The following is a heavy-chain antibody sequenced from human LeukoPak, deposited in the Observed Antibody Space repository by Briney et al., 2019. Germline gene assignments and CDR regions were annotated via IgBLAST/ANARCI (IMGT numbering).Heavy chain of an antibody. D-gene: IGHD3-16*02. V-gene: IGHV3-21*01. Sequence: GGSLRLSCAASGFTVSSLAMHWVRQAPGKGLEWVSSSGTRSGTKYYADSVKSRFTISRDSAMNSVSLQINSLRAEDTAVYYYVVQITYGELSDPDFRGQGILVTVSS. CDR2: SGTRSGTK. J-gene: IGHJ4*02. CDR1: GFTVSSLA. CDR3: VVQITYGELSDPDF.